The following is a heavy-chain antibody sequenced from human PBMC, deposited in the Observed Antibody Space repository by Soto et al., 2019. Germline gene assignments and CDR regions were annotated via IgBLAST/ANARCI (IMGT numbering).Heavy chain of an antibody. CDR1: GGTFSSYA. V-gene: IGHV1-69*13. J-gene: IGHJ6*02. Sequence: SSVKVSCKASGGTFSSYAISWVRQAPGQGLEWMGGIIPIFGTANYAQKFQGRVTITADESTSTAYMELSSLRSEDTAVYYCERSLGIMTTVNKVLYYYYGMDVWGQGTTVTVSS. CDR3: ERSLGIMTTVNKVLYYYYGMDV. CDR2: IIPIFGTA. D-gene: IGHD4-4*01.